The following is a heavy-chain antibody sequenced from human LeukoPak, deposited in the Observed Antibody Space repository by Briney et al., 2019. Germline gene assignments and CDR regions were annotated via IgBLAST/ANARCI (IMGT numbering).Heavy chain of an antibody. Sequence: GGSLRLSCAASGFTFSSYAMSWVRQAPGKGLEWVSAISGSGDSTYYADSGKGRFTISTNNSKNTLYLQMHSLRAEDTAVYYCAKLRSGWYVGYFDYWGQGTLVTVSS. J-gene: IGHJ4*02. CDR2: ISGSGDST. V-gene: IGHV3-23*01. D-gene: IGHD6-19*01. CDR1: GFTFSSYA. CDR3: AKLRSGWYVGYFDY.